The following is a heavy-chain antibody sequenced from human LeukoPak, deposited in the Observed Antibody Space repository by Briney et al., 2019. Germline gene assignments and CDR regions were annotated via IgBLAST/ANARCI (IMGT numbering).Heavy chain of an antibody. CDR2: IYYSGST. CDR3: AGSDCTNGVCRYLRVFDY. J-gene: IGHJ4*02. D-gene: IGHD2-8*01. V-gene: IGHV4-39*01. CDR1: GGSISSSSYY. Sequence: PSETLSLTCTVSGGSISSSSYYWGWIRQPPGKGLEWIGSIYYSGSTYYNPSLESRVTISVGTSKNQFSQKLSSVTAADTAVYYCAGSDCTNGVCRYLRVFDYWGQGTLVTVSS.